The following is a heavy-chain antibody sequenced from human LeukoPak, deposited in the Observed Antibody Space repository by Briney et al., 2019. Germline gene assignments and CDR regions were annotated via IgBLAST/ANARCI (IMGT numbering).Heavy chain of an antibody. CDR1: GYSFTSYA. J-gene: IGHJ3*02. CDR3: AMQTTVVTPRAFDI. V-gene: IGHV1-69*06. CDR2: IIPIFGTA. Sequence: SVKVSCKASGYSFTSYAISWVRQAPGQGLEWMGGIIPIFGTANYAQKFQGRVTITADKSTSTAYMELSSLRSEDTAVYYCAMQTTVVTPRAFDIWGQGTMVTVSS. D-gene: IGHD4-23*01.